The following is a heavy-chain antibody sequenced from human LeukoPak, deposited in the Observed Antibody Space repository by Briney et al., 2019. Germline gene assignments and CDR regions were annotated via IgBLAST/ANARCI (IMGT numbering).Heavy chain of an antibody. CDR3: ARLTAANYYYYGMDV. D-gene: IGHD3-9*01. Sequence: SETLSLTCAVYGGSFSGYYWSWIRQPPGKGLEWIGEINHSGSTNYNPSLKSRVTLSVDTSKNQFSLKLSSVTAADTAVYYCARLTAANYYYYGMDVWGQGTTVTVSS. CDR2: INHSGST. CDR1: GGSFSGYY. V-gene: IGHV4-34*01. J-gene: IGHJ6*02.